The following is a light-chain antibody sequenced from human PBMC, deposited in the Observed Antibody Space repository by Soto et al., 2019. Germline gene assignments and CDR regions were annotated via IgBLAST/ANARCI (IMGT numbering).Light chain of an antibody. Sequence: DFPMTQSPSTLSASVGDTVTITCRASRSIDDWLAWYHQRPGKAPKLLIYKASNLESVVPSRFSGSGFGTEFTLTISSLQPNDFATYYCQQYINYSWTFGPGTKVEI. CDR3: QQYINYSWT. J-gene: IGKJ1*01. CDR2: KAS. CDR1: RSIDDW. V-gene: IGKV1-5*03.